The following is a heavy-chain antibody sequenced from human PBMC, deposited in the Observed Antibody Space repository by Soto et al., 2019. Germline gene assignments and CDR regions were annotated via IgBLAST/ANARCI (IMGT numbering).Heavy chain of an antibody. CDR1: GYTFTSYG. Sequence: ASVKVSCKASGYTFTSYGISWVRQAPGQGLEXMGXXSXXNXXXXXAXXPQGRVTMTTDTSTSTAYMELRSLRSDDTAVYYCARDMRIVATNFDYWGQGTLVTVSS. CDR2: XSXXNXXX. J-gene: IGHJ4*02. CDR3: ARDMRIVATNFDY. V-gene: IGHV1-18*01. D-gene: IGHD5-12*01.